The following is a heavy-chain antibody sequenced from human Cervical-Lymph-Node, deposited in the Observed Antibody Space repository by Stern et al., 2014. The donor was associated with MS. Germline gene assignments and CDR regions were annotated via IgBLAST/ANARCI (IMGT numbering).Heavy chain of an antibody. J-gene: IGHJ4*02. D-gene: IGHD2-8*01. CDR3: ASDYEDTSMLFDH. CDR1: GFTFSSYG. CDR2: VSYDVNHK. V-gene: IGHV3-30*03. Sequence: VQLVESGGAVVQPGRSLRLSCAASGFTFSSYGMHWVRQDPGKGLEWGTVVSYDVNHKYYASSVKGRFTISRDNSKNTLHLQMNSVTPDDTAIYYCASDYEDTSMLFDHWGQGTLVTVSS.